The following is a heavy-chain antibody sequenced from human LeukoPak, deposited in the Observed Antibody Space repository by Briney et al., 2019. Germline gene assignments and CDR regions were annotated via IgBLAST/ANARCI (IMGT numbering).Heavy chain of an antibody. V-gene: IGHV3-23*01. CDR2: ISGSGGST. CDR1: GFTFSSYA. Sequence: GGSLRLSCAASGFTFSSYAMSWVRQAPGKGLEWVSAISGSGGSTYYADSVKGRFTISRDNSTNTLYLKMNSLRAEDTAVYYCATLRNWSDYGDYEVTGYFDLWGRGTLVTVSS. CDR3: ATLRNWSDYGDYEVTGYFDL. D-gene: IGHD4-17*01. J-gene: IGHJ2*01.